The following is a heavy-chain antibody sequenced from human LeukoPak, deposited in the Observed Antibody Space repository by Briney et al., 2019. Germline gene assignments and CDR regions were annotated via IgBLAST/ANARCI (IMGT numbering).Heavy chain of an antibody. CDR1: GFTFSSYS. V-gene: IGHV3-21*01. Sequence: GGSLRLSCAASGFTFSSYSMNWVRQAPGKGLEWVSSISSSSYIYYADSVKGRFTISRDNAKNSLYLQMNSLRAEDTAVYYCARAFYGANYYYYMDVWGKGTTVTVSS. CDR2: ISSSSYI. J-gene: IGHJ6*03. D-gene: IGHD4-17*01. CDR3: ARAFYGANYYYYMDV.